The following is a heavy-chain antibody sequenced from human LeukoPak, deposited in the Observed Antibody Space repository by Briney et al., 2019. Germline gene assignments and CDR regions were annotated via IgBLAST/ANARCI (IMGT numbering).Heavy chain of an antibody. Sequence: SQTLSLTCTVSGGSISNGGYYWSWIRQPPGKGLEWIGYIYYNGSTYYNPSLKSRVTISVDTSKNQFSLKLSSVTAADTAVYYCAKDYGTYGMDVWGQGTTVTVSS. CDR2: IYYNGST. J-gene: IGHJ6*02. D-gene: IGHD4-17*01. CDR1: GGSISNGGYY. CDR3: AKDYGTYGMDV. V-gene: IGHV4-30-4*08.